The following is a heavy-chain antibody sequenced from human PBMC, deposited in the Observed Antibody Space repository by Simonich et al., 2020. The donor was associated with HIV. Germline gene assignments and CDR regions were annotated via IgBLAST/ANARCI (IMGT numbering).Heavy chain of an antibody. J-gene: IGHJ5*02. CDR2: ISWKSGSI. CDR3: VKGAAAGNKGWFDP. CDR1: GFTFDEHA. D-gene: IGHD6-13*01. V-gene: IGHV3-9*01. Sequence: EVQLVESGGGLVQPGRSLRLSCAASGFTFDEHAMNWVRQAPGKGLEGGSGISWKSGSITYADAVKGRFTISRDNAKNSLYLQMNSLRAEDTALYYCVKGAAAGNKGWFDPWGQGTLVTVSS.